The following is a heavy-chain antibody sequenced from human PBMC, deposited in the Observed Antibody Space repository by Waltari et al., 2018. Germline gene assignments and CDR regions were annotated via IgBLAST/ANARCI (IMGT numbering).Heavy chain of an antibody. D-gene: IGHD4-17*01. CDR2: IYSDGRT. CDR3: ARAPRPMTTVTRYNDLDYYHYMDV. J-gene: IGHJ6*03. Sequence: QVQLQESGPGLVRPSETLSLTCTASGASMSRYFWSWIRQPAGQGLEWIGRIYSDGRTNYNPSLKSRVTMSLDTSNNQFSLKLSSVTAADTAVYYCARAPRPMTTVTRYNDLDYYHYMDVWGKGTTVTVFS. V-gene: IGHV4-4*07. CDR1: GASMSRYF.